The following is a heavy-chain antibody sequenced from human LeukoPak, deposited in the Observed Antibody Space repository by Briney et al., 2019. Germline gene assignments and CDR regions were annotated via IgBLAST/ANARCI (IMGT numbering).Heavy chain of an antibody. Sequence: PGGSLRLSCAASGFTFSTYAMHWVRQAPGKGLEWVAVISYDGSNKYYADSVKGRFTISRDNSKNTLYLQMNSLRVEDTAVYYCARGAPFYGDYMEGYEYGMDVWGQGTTVTVSS. V-gene: IGHV3-30*14. CDR2: ISYDGSNK. D-gene: IGHD4-17*01. J-gene: IGHJ6*02. CDR1: GFTFSTYA. CDR3: ARGAPFYGDYMEGYEYGMDV.